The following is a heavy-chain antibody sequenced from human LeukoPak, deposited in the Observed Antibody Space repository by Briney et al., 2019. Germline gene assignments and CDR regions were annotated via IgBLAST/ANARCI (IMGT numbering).Heavy chain of an antibody. CDR3: ARVNSTYSSGWYPWYFDY. CDR2: INHSGST. Sequence: RASETLSLTCAVYGGSFSGYYWNWIRQPPGKGLGWIGEINHSGSTNYNPSLKSRVTISVDTSKNQFSLKLSSVTAADTAVYYCARVNSTYSSGWYPWYFDYWGQGTLVTVSS. CDR1: GGSFSGYY. J-gene: IGHJ4*02. V-gene: IGHV4-34*01. D-gene: IGHD6-19*01.